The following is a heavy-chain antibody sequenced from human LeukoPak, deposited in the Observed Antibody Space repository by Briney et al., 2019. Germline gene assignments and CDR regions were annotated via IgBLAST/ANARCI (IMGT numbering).Heavy chain of an antibody. J-gene: IGHJ6*02. D-gene: IGHD4/OR15-4a*01. CDR1: GGSISSSSYY. V-gene: IGHV4-39*01. Sequence: PSETLSLTCTVSGGSISSSSYYWGWLRQPPGKGLEWIGTIYYSGSTYYNPSLKSRVTISVDTSKNQFSLKLSSVTAADTAVYYCGRMISANFYFYYGMDVWGQGTTVTVSS. CDR3: GRMISANFYFYYGMDV. CDR2: IYYSGST.